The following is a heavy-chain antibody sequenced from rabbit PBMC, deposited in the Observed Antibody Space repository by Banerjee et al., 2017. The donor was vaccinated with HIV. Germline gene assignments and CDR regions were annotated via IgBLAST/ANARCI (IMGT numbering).Heavy chain of an antibody. Sequence: QEQLEESGGGLVQPEGSLTLTCTASGFSFSDNYAMCWVRQAPGKGLEWIACIVADSGFTSYANWAKGRFTISKTSSTTVTLQMTSLTAADTATYFCVRWGWLWGPGTLVTVS. CDR3: VRWGWL. D-gene: IGHD4-2*01. CDR1: GFSFSDNYA. J-gene: IGHJ4*01. CDR2: IVADSGFT. V-gene: IGHV1S45*01.